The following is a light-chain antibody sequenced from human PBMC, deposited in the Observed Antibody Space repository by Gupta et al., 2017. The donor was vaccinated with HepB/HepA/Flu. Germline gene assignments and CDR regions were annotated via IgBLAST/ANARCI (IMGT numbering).Light chain of an antibody. J-gene: IGKJ2*01. CDR3: QQSFSTPMYT. CDR2: AAS. Sequence: DIQMTQSPSSMSASVGDRVSITCRASQSITTSLNWYQHKAGQAPKLLIYAASTWQSGVPSRFSGSGSGTHFTLTITSRQPEDIATYYCQQSFSTPMYTFGQGTKLEIK. CDR1: QSITTS. V-gene: IGKV1-39*01.